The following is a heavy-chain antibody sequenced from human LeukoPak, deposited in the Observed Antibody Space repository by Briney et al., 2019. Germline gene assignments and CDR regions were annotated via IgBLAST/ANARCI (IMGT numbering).Heavy chain of an antibody. CDR3: AREYSSGWYYFDY. Sequence: ASVKVSCKASGYTFTGYYMHWVRQAPGHGLEWMGRINPNIGGTNYAQKFQGRVTMTRDTSISTAYMELSRLRSDDTAVYYCAREYSSGWYYFDYWGQGTLVTVSS. D-gene: IGHD6-19*01. V-gene: IGHV1-2*06. CDR1: GYTFTGYY. J-gene: IGHJ4*02. CDR2: INPNIGGT.